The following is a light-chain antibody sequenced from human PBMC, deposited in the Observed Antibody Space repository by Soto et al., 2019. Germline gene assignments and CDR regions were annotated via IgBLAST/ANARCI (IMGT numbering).Light chain of an antibody. V-gene: IGLV2-23*01. Sequence: HSALTQPASVSGSPGQSITISCTGTSSDVGSYNLVSWYQQHPGKAPKLMIYEGSKRPSGVSNRFSGSKSGNTASLTISGLQAEDEADYYCCSYAGSSTSVVFGGGTKLTV. CDR2: EGS. J-gene: IGLJ2*01. CDR3: CSYAGSSTSVV. CDR1: SSDVGSYNL.